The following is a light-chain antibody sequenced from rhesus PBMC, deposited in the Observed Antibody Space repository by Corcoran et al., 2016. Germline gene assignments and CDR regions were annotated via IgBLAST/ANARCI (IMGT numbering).Light chain of an antibody. J-gene: IGKJ4*01. Sequence: DIQMTQSPSSLSASVGDRVTVTCRASQGINKELSWYQQKPGKPPTTLIYAAYRLQTGVSSRFSGSGSGTDFTLTISSLQAEDVATYYCQQDYNTPLTFGGGTKVELK. CDR2: AAY. V-gene: IGKV1-94*01. CDR1: QGINKE. CDR3: QQDYNTPLT.